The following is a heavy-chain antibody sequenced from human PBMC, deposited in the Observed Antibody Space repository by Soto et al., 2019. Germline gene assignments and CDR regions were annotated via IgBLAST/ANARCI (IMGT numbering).Heavy chain of an antibody. V-gene: IGHV1-69*13. J-gene: IGHJ4*02. CDR1: GGTFSSYA. Sequence: ASVKVSCKASGGTFSSYAISWVRQAPGQGLEWMGGIIPIFGTANYAQKFQGRVTITADESTSTAYMELSSLRSEDTAVYYCARSRFLEWPHFDYWGQGTRVTVSS. CDR3: ARSRFLEWPHFDY. CDR2: IIPIFGTA. D-gene: IGHD3-3*01.